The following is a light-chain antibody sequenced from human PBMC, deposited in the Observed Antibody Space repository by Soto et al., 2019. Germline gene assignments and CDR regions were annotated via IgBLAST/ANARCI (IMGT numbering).Light chain of an antibody. CDR3: QQSYITPWT. J-gene: IGKJ1*01. CDR2: AAS. V-gene: IGKV1-39*01. Sequence: TQSPGTLSASVGDRVTITCRASQSINNYLNWYQQKLGKAPKLLIYAASSLQTGVPSRFRGSGSGTDFTLTISSLQPEDFAPYFCQQSYITPWTFGQGTKVDIK. CDR1: QSINNY.